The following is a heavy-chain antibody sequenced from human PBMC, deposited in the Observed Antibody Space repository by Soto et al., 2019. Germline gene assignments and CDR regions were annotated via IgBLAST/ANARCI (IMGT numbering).Heavy chain of an antibody. CDR1: GCSFTSYW. CDR3: ARSHSNYIDWFDP. D-gene: IGHD4-4*01. J-gene: IGHJ5*02. CDR2: IYPGDSDT. V-gene: IGHV5-51*01. Sequence: PGESLKISCKGSGCSFTSYWIGWVRQMPGKGLEWMGIIYPGDSDTRYSPSFQGQVTISADKSISTAYLQWSSLKASDTAMYYCARSHSNYIDWFDPWGQGTLVTVSS.